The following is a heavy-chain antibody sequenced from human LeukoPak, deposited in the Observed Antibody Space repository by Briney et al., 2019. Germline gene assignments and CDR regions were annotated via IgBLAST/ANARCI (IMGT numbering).Heavy chain of an antibody. J-gene: IGHJ5*02. D-gene: IGHD1-26*01. CDR3: ACGSGSHNLIDP. CDR1: GGSFSGYY. V-gene: IGHV4-34*01. CDR2: INHSGST. Sequence: SETLSLTCAVYGGSFSGYYWSWIRQPPGKGLEWIGEINHSGSTNYNPSLKSRVTISVDTSKNQFSLKLSFVTAADTAVYYCACGSGSHNLIDPWGQGTLVTVSS.